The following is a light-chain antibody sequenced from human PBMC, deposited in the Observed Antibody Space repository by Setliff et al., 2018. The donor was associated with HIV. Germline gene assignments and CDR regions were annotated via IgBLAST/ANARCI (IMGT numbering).Light chain of an antibody. V-gene: IGLV2-14*01. CDR1: NSDVGGYNY. J-gene: IGLJ1*01. Sequence: QSSLTQPASVSGSPGQSITISCTGSNSDVGGYNYVSWYQQHPGKAPKLTIYEVSNRPSGVSNRFSGSKSVNTASLTISGLQAEDEADYYCSSYTNTNTGVCGTGTKGTVL. CDR2: EVS. CDR3: SSYTNTNTGV.